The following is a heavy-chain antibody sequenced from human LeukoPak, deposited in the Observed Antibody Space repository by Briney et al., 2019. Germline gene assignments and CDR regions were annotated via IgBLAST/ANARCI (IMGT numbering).Heavy chain of an antibody. Sequence: GGSLRLSCAASGFIVSENYMSWVRQAPGKGLELVSTVYSGGLTFYADPVKGRFTISRDNSKNTLYLQMSSLRAEDTAVYYCVRDRWPGLGDFWGQGTTVTVSS. CDR2: VYSGGLT. CDR1: GFIVSENY. D-gene: IGHD6-19*01. J-gene: IGHJ6*02. V-gene: IGHV3-66*01. CDR3: VRDRWPGLGDF.